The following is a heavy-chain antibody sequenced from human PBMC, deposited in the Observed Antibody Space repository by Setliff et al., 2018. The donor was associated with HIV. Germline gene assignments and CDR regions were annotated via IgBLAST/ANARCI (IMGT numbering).Heavy chain of an antibody. V-gene: IGHV1-69*13. Sequence: SVKVSCKASGGTFRSKGISWVRQAPGQGLEWMGGIIPIFGTANYAQKFQGRVTITADESTSTAYMELSSLRSEDTAVYNCARLTLSYYDSSGDRPGGSGYWGQGTLVTVSS. CDR1: GGTFRSKG. CDR3: ARLTLSYYDSSGDRPGGSGY. D-gene: IGHD3-22*01. CDR2: IIPIFGTA. J-gene: IGHJ4*02.